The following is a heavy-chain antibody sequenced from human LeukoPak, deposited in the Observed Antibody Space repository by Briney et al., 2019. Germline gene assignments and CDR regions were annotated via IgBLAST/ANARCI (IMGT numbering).Heavy chain of an antibody. CDR3: ARAPMNDYVWGSYTYYFDY. CDR2: IKQDGSEK. Sequence: GGSLRLSCAASGFTFSSYWMSWVRQAPGKGLEWVANIKQDGSEKYYVDSVKGRFTISRDNAKNSLYLQMNSLRAEDTAVYYCARAPMNDYVWGSYTYYFDYWGQGTLVTVSS. V-gene: IGHV3-7*04. CDR1: GFTFSSYW. J-gene: IGHJ4*02. D-gene: IGHD3-16*01.